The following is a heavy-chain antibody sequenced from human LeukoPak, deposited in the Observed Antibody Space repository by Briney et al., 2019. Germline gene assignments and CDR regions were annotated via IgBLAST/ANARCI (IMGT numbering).Heavy chain of an antibody. V-gene: IGHV3-21*01. J-gene: IGHJ3*02. CDR3: ARTYCSGGSCYSDAFDI. CDR2: ISSSSSYI. D-gene: IGHD2-15*01. CDR1: GFTFSSYS. Sequence: GGSLRLSCAASGFTFSSYSMNWVRQVPGKGLEWVSSISSSSSYIYYADSVKGRFTISRDNAKNSLYLQMNSLRAEDTAVYYCARTYCSGGSCYSDAFDIWGQGTMVTVSS.